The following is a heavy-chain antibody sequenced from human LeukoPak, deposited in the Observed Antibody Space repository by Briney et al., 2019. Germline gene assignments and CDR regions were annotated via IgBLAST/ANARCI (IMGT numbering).Heavy chain of an antibody. CDR1: GFTFSNFA. V-gene: IGHV3-23*01. J-gene: IGHJ4*02. Sequence: PGGSLRLSCAASGFTFSNFAMGWVRQAPGKGLEWVSVISGSGSGGRTYYADSVKGQFTISRDNSKKTLYLQMNRLRVEDTAVYYCAKEVGPYGDDPLDYWGQGTLVTVSS. CDR3: AKEVGPYGDDPLDY. CDR2: ISGSGSGGRT. D-gene: IGHD4/OR15-4a*01.